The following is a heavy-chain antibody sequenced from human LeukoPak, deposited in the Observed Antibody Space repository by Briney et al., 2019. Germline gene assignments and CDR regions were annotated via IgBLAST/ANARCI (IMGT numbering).Heavy chain of an antibody. CDR1: GGTFSNYA. V-gene: IGHV1-69*06. Sequence: SVKVSCKASGGTFSNYAITWVRQAPGQGLEWMGGIIPIFGPANYAQKFQGRVTITADKSTSTAYMELSSLRSEDTAVYYCARNLYLGTSLPDYYYYYIDVWGKGTTVIVSS. J-gene: IGHJ6*03. CDR3: ARNLYLGTSLPDYYYYYIDV. CDR2: IIPIFGPA. D-gene: IGHD3-16*01.